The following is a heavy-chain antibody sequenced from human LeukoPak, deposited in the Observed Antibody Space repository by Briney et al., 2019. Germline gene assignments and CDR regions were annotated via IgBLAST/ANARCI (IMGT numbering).Heavy chain of an antibody. J-gene: IGHJ4*02. CDR2: INPNSGGT. CDR1: GYTVTGYY. CDR3: ARAPGIAAAGYFDY. V-gene: IGHV1-2*02. Sequence: ASVKVSCKASGYTVTGYYTHWVRQAPGQGLESMGWINPNSGGTNYAQKFQGRVTMTRDTSISTAYMELSRLRSDDTAVYYCARAPGIAAAGYFDYWGQGTLVTASS. D-gene: IGHD6-13*01.